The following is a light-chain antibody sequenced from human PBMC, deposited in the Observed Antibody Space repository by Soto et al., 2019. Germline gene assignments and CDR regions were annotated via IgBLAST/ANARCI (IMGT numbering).Light chain of an antibody. CDR2: GSS. V-gene: IGKV3-20*01. J-gene: IGKJ2*01. CDR1: QSFTTTF. CDR3: QQYGGSPFT. Sequence: EIVWTQAPGTLSLSPGERATLSCRASQSFTTTFFAWYQQKVGQAPRLRIYGSSNRATGIPDRVSGSGSGTEDPISISRLETEDFALYYCQQYGGSPFTFGQAPRLEI.